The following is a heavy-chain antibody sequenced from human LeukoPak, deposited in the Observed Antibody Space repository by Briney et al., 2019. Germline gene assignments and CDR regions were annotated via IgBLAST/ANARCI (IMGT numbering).Heavy chain of an antibody. J-gene: IGHJ4*02. CDR2: MNPNSGNT. V-gene: IGHV1-8*01. CDR3: ARDRRRTSYYYDSSGYYAFDY. D-gene: IGHD3-22*01. Sequence: GASVKVSCKASGYTFTSYDINWVRQATGQGLEWMGWMNPNSGNTGYAQKFQGRVTMTRNTSISTAYMELSSLRSEDTAVYYCARDRRRTSYYYDSSGYYAFDYWGQGTLVTVSS. CDR1: GYTFTSYD.